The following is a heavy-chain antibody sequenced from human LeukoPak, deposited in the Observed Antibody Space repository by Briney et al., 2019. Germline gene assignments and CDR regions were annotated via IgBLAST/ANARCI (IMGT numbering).Heavy chain of an antibody. V-gene: IGHV4-59*11. CDR1: GASISSHC. CDR3: AYNRNFALDN. J-gene: IGHJ4*01. CDR2: ICYSGST. Sequence: SETLSLTCTVSGASISSHCWSWIRQPPGRGLEWIGYICYSGSTNSNPSLKSRVTISVDTSRNHFSLKLTSVTAADTAVYFCAYNRNFALDNWGQGTLVTVSS. D-gene: IGHD1-14*01.